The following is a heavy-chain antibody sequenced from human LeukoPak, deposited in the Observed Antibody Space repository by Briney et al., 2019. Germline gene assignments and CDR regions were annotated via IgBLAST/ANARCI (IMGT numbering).Heavy chain of an antibody. CDR2: IRSIGNNYAT. CDR3: TTPSSSGSYQY. V-gene: IGHV3-73*01. Sequence: PGGSLRLSCVASGFTFSGSAIHWVRQASGGKGLEWVGRIRSIGNNYATAYAASVKGRFTISRDYSKNTAYLQMNSLKTEDTAVYYCTTPSSSGSYQYWGQGTLVTVSS. CDR1: GFTFSGSA. D-gene: IGHD1-26*01. J-gene: IGHJ4*02.